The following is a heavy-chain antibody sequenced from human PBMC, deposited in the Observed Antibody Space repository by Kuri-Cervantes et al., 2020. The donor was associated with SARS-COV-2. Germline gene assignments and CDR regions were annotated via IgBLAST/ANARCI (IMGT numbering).Heavy chain of an antibody. V-gene: IGHV4-34*01. D-gene: IGHD3-3*01. CDR3: ARATTYYDFWSDYSFDY. CDR2: INHSGST. CDR1: GGSFSGYY. J-gene: IGHJ4*02. Sequence: SETLSLTCAVYGGSFSGYYWSWIRQPPEKGLEWIGEINHSGSTNYNPSLKSRVTISVDTSKNQFSLKLSSVTAADTAVYYCARATTYYDFWSDYSFDYWGQGTLVTVSS.